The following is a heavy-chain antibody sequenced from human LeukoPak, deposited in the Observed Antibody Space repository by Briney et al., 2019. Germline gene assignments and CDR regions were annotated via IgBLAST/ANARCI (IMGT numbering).Heavy chain of an antibody. D-gene: IGHD6-19*01. J-gene: IGHJ3*02. CDR1: GGSISSYY. CDR3: AREADSSGWYGDAFDI. V-gene: IGHV4-59*01. Sequence: PSETLSLTCTVSGGSISSYYWSWIRQPPGKGLEWIGYIYYSGSTNYNPSLTSRVTISVDTSKNQFSLKLSSVTAADTVVYYCAREADSSGWYGDAFDIWGQGTMVTVSS. CDR2: IYYSGST.